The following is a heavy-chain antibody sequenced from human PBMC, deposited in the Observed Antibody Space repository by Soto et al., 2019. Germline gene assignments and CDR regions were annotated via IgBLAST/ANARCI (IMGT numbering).Heavy chain of an antibody. CDR2: IYYSGST. V-gene: IGHV4-59*08. J-gene: IGHJ6*03. D-gene: IGHD2-15*01. CDR1: GGYISSYY. CDR3: ARHRLGYCSGGSCYSYYYYYMDV. Sequence: SETMSLTCTVSGGYISSYYWSWIRKTPGKGLEWIGYIYYSGSTNYNPSLKSRVTISVDTSKNQFSLKLSSVTAADTAVYYCARHRLGYCSGGSCYSYYYYYMDVWGKGTTVTVSS.